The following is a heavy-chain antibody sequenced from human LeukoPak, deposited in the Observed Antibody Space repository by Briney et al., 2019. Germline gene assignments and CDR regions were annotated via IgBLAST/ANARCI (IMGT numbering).Heavy chain of an antibody. J-gene: IGHJ3*02. Sequence: ASQTLSLTCTVSGCSISSGSYYWSWIRQPAGKGLEWIGRIYTSGSTNYNPSLKSRVTISVDTSKNQFSLKLSSVTAADTAVYYCASTDTNGGAFDIWGQGTMVTVSS. CDR1: GCSISSGSYY. CDR3: ASTDTNGGAFDI. D-gene: IGHD2-8*01. CDR2: IYTSGST. V-gene: IGHV4-61*02.